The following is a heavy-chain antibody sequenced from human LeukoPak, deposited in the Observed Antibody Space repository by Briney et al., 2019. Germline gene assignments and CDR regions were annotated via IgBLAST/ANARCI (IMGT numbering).Heavy chain of an antibody. CDR3: ARDHNPGCGSSTSCVWFDP. Sequence: SVKASCKASGYTFTCYYIHWVRQAPGQGLEWMGRINSNTGGTNYAQKLQGRVTMTTDTSTSTAYMELRSLRSDDTAVYYCARDHNPGCGSSTSCVWFDPWGQGTLVTVSS. J-gene: IGHJ5*02. CDR1: GYTFTCYY. D-gene: IGHD2-2*01. V-gene: IGHV1-2*06. CDR2: INSNTGGT.